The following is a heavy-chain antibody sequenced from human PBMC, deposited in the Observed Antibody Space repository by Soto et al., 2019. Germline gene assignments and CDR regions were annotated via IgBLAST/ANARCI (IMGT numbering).Heavy chain of an antibody. CDR2: IIPIFGTA. V-gene: IGHV1-69*13. CDR3: ARIDYGDDYGMDV. Sequence: GASVKVSCKASGYTFTSYDINWVRQATGQGLEWMGGIIPIFGTANYAQKFQGRVTITADESTSTAYMELSSLRSEDTAVYYCARIDYGDDYGMDVWGQGTTVTVSS. CDR1: GYTFTSYD. D-gene: IGHD4-17*01. J-gene: IGHJ6*02.